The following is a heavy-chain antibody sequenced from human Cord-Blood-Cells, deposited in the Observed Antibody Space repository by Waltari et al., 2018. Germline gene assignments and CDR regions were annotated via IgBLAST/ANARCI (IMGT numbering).Heavy chain of an antibody. D-gene: IGHD2-2*03. CDR3: ARGGYCSSTSCSHFDY. CDR1: GGSISSRNR. CDR2: IYHSGST. Sequence: QVQLQESGPGLVKPSGTLSITCAVSGGSISSRNRRSWVRPPPGKGLEWIGEIYHSGSTNYNPSLKSRVTISVDKSKNQFSLKLSSVTAADTAVYYCARGGYCSSTSCSHFDYWGQGTLVTVSS. J-gene: IGHJ4*02. V-gene: IGHV4-4*02.